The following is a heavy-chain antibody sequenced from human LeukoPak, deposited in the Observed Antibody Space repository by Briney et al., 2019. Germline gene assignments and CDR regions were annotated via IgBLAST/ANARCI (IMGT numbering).Heavy chain of an antibody. J-gene: IGHJ6*03. CDR3: ARHRSVEPYYYYMDV. Sequence: SVKVSCKASGGTFSSYAISWVRQAPGQGLEWMGGIIPIFGTANYAQKFQGRVTITADKSTSTAYMELSSLRSEDTAVYYCARHRSVEPYYYYMDVWGKGTTVTVSS. V-gene: IGHV1-69*06. CDR1: GGTFSSYA. D-gene: IGHD1-14*01. CDR2: IIPIFGTA.